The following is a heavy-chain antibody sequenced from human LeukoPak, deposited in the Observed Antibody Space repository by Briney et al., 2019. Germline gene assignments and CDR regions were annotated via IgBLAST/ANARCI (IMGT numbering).Heavy chain of an antibody. Sequence: GGSLRLSCAASGFTFSSYAMHWVRQAPGKGLEYVSAISSNGGSTYYANSVKGRFTISRDNSKNALYLQMNSLRAEDTAVYYCAKAYCSGGTCYSAGFFDYWGQGTLVTVSS. D-gene: IGHD2-15*01. V-gene: IGHV3-64*01. CDR2: ISSNGGST. CDR3: AKAYCSGGTCYSAGFFDY. J-gene: IGHJ4*02. CDR1: GFTFSSYA.